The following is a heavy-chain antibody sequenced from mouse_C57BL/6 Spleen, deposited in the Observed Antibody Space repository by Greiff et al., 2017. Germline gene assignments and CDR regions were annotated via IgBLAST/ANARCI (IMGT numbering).Heavy chain of an antibody. CDR1: GYTFTDYE. CDR2: IDPETGGT. J-gene: IGHJ2*01. V-gene: IGHV1-15*01. Sequence: VQLQASGAELVRPGASVTLSCKASGYTFTDYEMHWVKQTPVHGLEWIGAIDPETGGTAYNQKFKGKAILTADKSSSTAYMELRSLTSEDSAVDYCTRGAYGNFHYWGQGTTLTVSS. CDR3: TRGAYGNFHY. D-gene: IGHD2-1*01.